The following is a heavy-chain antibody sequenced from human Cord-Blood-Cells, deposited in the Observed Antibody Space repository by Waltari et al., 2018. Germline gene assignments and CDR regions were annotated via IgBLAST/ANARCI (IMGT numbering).Heavy chain of an antibody. Sequence: EVQLVESGGGLVQPGGSLRLPCAASGFTFSRYWMSWVRQAPGKGLEWVANIKQDGSEKYYVDSVKGRFTISRDNAKNSLYLQMNSLRAEDTAVYYCARNTGQLVHYWGQGTLVTVSS. CDR3: ARNTGQLVHY. D-gene: IGHD6-6*01. J-gene: IGHJ4*02. V-gene: IGHV3-7*01. CDR1: GFTFSRYW. CDR2: IKQDGSEK.